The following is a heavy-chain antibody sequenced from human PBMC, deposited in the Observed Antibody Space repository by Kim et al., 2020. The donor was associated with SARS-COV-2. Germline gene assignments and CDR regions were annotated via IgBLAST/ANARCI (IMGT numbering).Heavy chain of an antibody. V-gene: IGHV4-39*01. CDR2: IYYSGST. D-gene: IGHD2-15*01. CDR3: ARQSGCSGGSCYSGLVYYYYGMDV. J-gene: IGHJ6*02. CDR1: GGSISSSSYY. Sequence: SETLSLTCTVSGGSISSSSYYWGWIRQPPGKGLEWIGSIYYSGSTYYNPSLKSRVTISVDTSKNQFSLKLSSVTAADTAVYYCARQSGCSGGSCYSGLVYYYYGMDVWGQGTTVTVSS.